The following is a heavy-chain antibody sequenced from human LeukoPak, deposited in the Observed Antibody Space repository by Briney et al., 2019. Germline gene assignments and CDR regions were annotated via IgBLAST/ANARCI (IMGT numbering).Heavy chain of an antibody. Sequence: GGSLRLSCAASGFTFNYTWMIWVRQAPGKGLEWVSGISWNSGSIGYADSVKGRFTISRDNAKNSLYLQMNSLRAEDTALYYCAKAVSRIAAADDYFDYWGQGTLVTVSS. D-gene: IGHD6-13*01. CDR1: GFTFNYTW. CDR2: ISWNSGSI. CDR3: AKAVSRIAAADDYFDY. V-gene: IGHV3-9*01. J-gene: IGHJ4*02.